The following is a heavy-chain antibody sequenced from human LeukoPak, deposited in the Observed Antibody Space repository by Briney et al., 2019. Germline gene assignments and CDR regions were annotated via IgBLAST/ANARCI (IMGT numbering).Heavy chain of an antibody. CDR3: AKDAAGSYVSYFDY. D-gene: IGHD1-26*01. CDR1: GFSSGFAFSTYA. CDR2: ISGSGGYT. J-gene: IGHJ4*02. V-gene: IGHV3-23*01. Sequence: GGSLRLSCEASGFSSGFAFSTYAMSWVRQAPGRGLEWVSAISGSGGYTYYADSVKGRFTISRDNFKNTLYLQMNSLRAEDTAVYYCAKDAAGSYVSYFDYWGQGTLVTVSS.